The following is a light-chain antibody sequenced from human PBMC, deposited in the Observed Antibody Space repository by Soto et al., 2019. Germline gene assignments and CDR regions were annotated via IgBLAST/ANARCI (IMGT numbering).Light chain of an antibody. CDR3: SSYAGSNNFDV. Sequence: QSVLTQPPSASRSPGQSVTISCTGASSDVGGYNYVSWYQQHPGKAPKLMIYEVFTRPSGVPDRFSCSKSGNTASLTVSGLQAEDEADYYCSSYAGSNNFDVFGTGTKVTVL. V-gene: IGLV2-8*02. J-gene: IGLJ1*01. CDR1: SSDVGGYNY. CDR2: EVF.